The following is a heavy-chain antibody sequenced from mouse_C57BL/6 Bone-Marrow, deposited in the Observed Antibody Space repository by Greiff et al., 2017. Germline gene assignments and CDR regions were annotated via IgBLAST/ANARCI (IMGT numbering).Heavy chain of an antibody. CDR3: TRRDHGNFEGFAY. D-gene: IGHD2-1*01. J-gene: IGHJ3*01. V-gene: IGHV1-15*01. CDR1: GYTFTDYE. CDR2: IDPETGGT. Sequence: QVQLQQSGAELVRPGASVTLSCKASGYTFTDYEMHWVKQTSVHGLEWIGAIDPETGGTAYNQKFKGKAILTADKSSSTAYMELRSLTSEDSAVYYCTRRDHGNFEGFAYWGQGTLVTVSA.